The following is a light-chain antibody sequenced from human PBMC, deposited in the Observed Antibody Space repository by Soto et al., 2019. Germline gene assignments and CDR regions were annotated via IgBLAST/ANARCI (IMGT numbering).Light chain of an antibody. CDR3: QHYNSFSRT. CDR1: DNIAPW. Sequence: QVTEAPSTLAASVGDRVAITFRASDNIAPWVAWYQQKPGKAPKLLIYKAANLADEVPSRFAGSGSGTDFTLTITRLQPDDFATYYCQHYNSFSRTFGRGTKV. CDR2: KAA. J-gene: IGKJ1*01. V-gene: IGKV1-5*03.